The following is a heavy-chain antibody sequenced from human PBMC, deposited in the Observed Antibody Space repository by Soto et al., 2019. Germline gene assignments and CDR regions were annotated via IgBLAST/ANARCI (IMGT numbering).Heavy chain of an antibody. Sequence: ASVKVSCKASGDTFTGYYMHWVRQAPGQGLEWMGWINPNSGGTNYAQKFQGWVTMTRDTSISTAYMELSRLRSDDTAVYYCASSLDYYYYGMEVWGQGTTVTVSS. CDR3: ASSLDYYYYGMEV. CDR2: INPNSGGT. V-gene: IGHV1-2*04. CDR1: GDTFTGYY. J-gene: IGHJ6*02.